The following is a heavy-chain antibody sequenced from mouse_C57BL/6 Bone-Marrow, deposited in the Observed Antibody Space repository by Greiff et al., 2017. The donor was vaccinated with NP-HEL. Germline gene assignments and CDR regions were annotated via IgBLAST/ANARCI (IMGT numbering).Heavy chain of an antibody. Sequence: EVKLMESGGGLVQPGGSLSLSCAASGFTFTDYYMSWVRQPPGKALEWLGFIRNKANGYTTEYSASVKGRFTISRDNSQSILYLQMNALRAEDSATYYCASPLKDYGSSLYAMDYWGQGTSVTVSS. CDR3: ASPLKDYGSSLYAMDY. CDR1: GFTFTDYY. J-gene: IGHJ4*01. D-gene: IGHD1-1*01. V-gene: IGHV7-3*01. CDR2: IRNKANGYTT.